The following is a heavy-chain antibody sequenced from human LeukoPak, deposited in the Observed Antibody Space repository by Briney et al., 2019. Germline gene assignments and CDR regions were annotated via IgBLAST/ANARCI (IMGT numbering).Heavy chain of an antibody. D-gene: IGHD5-18*01. CDR2: IPSDGNNK. J-gene: IGHJ4*02. Sequence: PGGSLRLSCIASGCTFSSYAMHWIRQAPGQGLEWVGVIPSDGNNKHYGDSVKGRFTISRDNSKNMLYLQMNSLRAEDTALYYCARESGALRGYSYGHWGQGTLVTVSS. CDR3: ARESGALRGYSYGH. V-gene: IGHV3-30*04. CDR1: GCTFSSYA.